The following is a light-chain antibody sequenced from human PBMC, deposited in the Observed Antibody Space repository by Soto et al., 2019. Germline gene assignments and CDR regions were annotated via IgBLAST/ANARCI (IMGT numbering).Light chain of an antibody. CDR2: SAS. V-gene: IGKV1-39*01. CDR3: QQSAISPIT. J-gene: IGKJ5*01. Sequence: DIQMTQSPSSLSAPVGDRIIITCRASHYIGAYLNWYQHKRGKVPKLLIYSASNLQGGVPSRFSGSGYGTDFTLTISSLQADDSATYYCQQSAISPITFGQGTQVEIK. CDR1: HYIGAY.